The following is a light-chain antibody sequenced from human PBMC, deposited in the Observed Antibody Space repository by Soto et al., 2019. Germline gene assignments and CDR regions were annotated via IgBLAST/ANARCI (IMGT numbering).Light chain of an antibody. CDR1: QSLLHSNGFNY. CDR3: LQTLQTPYT. Sequence: DIVRTQSPLSLPVTPGGPASISCRSSQSLLHSNGFNYLDWYLQKPGQSPQLLIYLGSYRASGVPDRFSGGGSGTDFTLKISRVEADDVGVYYCLQTLQTPYTFGQGTKLEIK. J-gene: IGKJ2*01. V-gene: IGKV2-28*01. CDR2: LGS.